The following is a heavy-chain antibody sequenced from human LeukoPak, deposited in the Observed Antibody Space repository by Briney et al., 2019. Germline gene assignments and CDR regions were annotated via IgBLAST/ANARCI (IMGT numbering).Heavy chain of an antibody. CDR1: GGTFTSYA. CDR3: ARGTYYYDSSGYIDY. Sequence: SVKVSCKASGGTFTSYAISWVRQAPGQGLEWMGGIIPIFGTANYAQKFQGRVTITTDESTSTAYMELSSLRSEDTAVYYCARGTYYYDSSGYIDYWGQGTLVTVSS. CDR2: IIPIFGTA. D-gene: IGHD3-22*01. J-gene: IGHJ4*02. V-gene: IGHV1-69*05.